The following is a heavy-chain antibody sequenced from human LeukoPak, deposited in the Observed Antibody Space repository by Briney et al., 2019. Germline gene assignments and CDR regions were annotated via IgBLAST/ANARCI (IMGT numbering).Heavy chain of an antibody. CDR3: AREGSVTAIVVY. Sequence: ASVKVSCKASGYTFTNYVITWVRQAPGQGLEWMGWIRAYNGNTHYAQKLQGRVTMTTDTSTSTAYMELRSLRSDDTAVYYCAREGSVTAIVVYWGQGTLVTVSS. V-gene: IGHV1-18*01. CDR1: GYTFTNYV. J-gene: IGHJ4*02. CDR2: IRAYNGNT. D-gene: IGHD2-21*02.